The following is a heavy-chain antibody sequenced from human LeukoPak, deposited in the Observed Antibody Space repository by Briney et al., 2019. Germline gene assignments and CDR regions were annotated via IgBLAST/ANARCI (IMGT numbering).Heavy chain of an antibody. V-gene: IGHV1-18*01. CDR3: ARALDTPTNDY. D-gene: IGHD5-18*01. J-gene: IGHJ4*02. CDR2: SSVYHGTT. CDR1: GCTFTRYG. Sequence: ASVKVSCKDSGCTFTRYGVNWVRPYPGPGLEWMGWSSVYHGTTLYAQRLQARVTMTTDRSKSTPYMSMRSLRSDDTAVYYCARALDTPTNDYWGQGTLVTVSS.